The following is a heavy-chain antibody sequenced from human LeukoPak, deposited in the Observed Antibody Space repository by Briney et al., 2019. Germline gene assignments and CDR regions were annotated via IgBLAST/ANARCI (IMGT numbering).Heavy chain of an antibody. CDR1: GYTFTGYY. V-gene: IGHV1-2*02. J-gene: IGHJ4*02. Sequence: SVKVSCKASGYTFTGYYMHWVRQAPGQGLEWMGWINPNSGGTNYAQKFQGRVTMTRDTSISTAYMELSRLRSDDTAVYYCAGVYYYDSSGYYYLSYWGQGTLATVSS. D-gene: IGHD3-22*01. CDR3: AGVYYYDSSGYYYLSY. CDR2: INPNSGGT.